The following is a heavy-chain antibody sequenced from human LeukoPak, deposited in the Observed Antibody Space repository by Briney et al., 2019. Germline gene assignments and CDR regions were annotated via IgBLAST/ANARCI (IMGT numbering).Heavy chain of an antibody. V-gene: IGHV3-74*01. CDR2: INSQGSST. D-gene: IGHD1-26*01. CDR1: GFTLSSYW. J-gene: IGHJ4*02. CDR3: ARSVSGSYGLFDY. Sequence: GGSLRLSCAASGFTLSSYWMHWVRQAPGKGLVWVSRINSQGSSTSYADSVKGRFTISRDNAMNTLYLQMNSLRAEDTAVYYCARSVSGSYGLFDYWGQGTLVTVSS.